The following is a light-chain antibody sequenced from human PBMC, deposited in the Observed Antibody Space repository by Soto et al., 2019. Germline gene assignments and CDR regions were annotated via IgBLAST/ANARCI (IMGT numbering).Light chain of an antibody. J-gene: IGKJ1*01. CDR3: QQTSAFPRT. Sequence: DIQMTQSPSSVSASVGDRLTMTGLSSRDISNSSVWYQQTPGKAPKLLLRGASSLHRGVPSSFSGGGAGTEFTLTISSLQPEDFATYYCQQTSAFPRTFGQGTKVDI. CDR2: GAS. CDR1: RDISNS. V-gene: IGKV1-12*01.